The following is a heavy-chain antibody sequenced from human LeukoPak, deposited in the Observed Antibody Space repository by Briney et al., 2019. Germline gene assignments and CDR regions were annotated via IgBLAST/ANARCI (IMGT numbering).Heavy chain of an antibody. V-gene: IGHV3-66*01. D-gene: IGHD3-9*01. J-gene: IGHJ4*02. CDR1: GFTVSTNY. CDR2: IYGGGST. Sequence: GGSLRLSCIVSGFTVSTNYMNWVRQAPGKGLDWVSFIYGGGSTYYADSVKDRFTISRDNSKNTLYLQMNSLRVEDTAVYYCAGGLFDMSTPFDYWGQGTLVTVSS. CDR3: AGGLFDMSTPFDY.